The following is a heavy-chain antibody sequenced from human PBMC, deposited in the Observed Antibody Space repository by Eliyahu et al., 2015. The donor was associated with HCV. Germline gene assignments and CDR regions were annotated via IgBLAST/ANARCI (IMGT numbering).Heavy chain of an antibody. CDR2: IHSNGNT. D-gene: IGHD6-13*01. CDR3: ARDAVIAAPPIGVSAMDV. Sequence: QVQLQGSGPGLVKPSETLSLTCTVTGGSISDYYWSWIRQPPGKGLEWIAFIHSNGNTNSNPSLRSRVTISLDTSKDQFSLNLNSVTAADTAVYYCARDAVIAAPPIGVSAMDVWGQGTTVTVSS. CDR1: GGSISDYY. J-gene: IGHJ6*02. V-gene: IGHV4-59*01.